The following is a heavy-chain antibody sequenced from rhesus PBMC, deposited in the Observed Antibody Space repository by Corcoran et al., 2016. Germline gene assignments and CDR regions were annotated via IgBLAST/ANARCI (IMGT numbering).Heavy chain of an antibody. Sequence: QVQLQESGPGLVKPSATLPLTCAVSGASISNNYWSWIRQPPGKGLEWIGYMYGGSGSASYNPSLKSRVTMSKDTSKNQFSLKLSSVTAADTAGYYCARGGTLFDYWGQGVMVTVSS. CDR3: ARGGTLFDY. CDR2: MYGGSGSA. CDR1: GASISNNY. V-gene: IGHV4-147*01. J-gene: IGHJ4*01.